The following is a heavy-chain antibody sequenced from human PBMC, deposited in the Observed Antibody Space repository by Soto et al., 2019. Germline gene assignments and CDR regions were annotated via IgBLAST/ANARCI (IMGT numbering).Heavy chain of an antibody. V-gene: IGHV4-38-2*01. CDR3: ARARIVVAGTIVDY. J-gene: IGHJ4*02. CDR2: IYHSGNT. CDR1: GYSISSGYY. Sequence: LSLTCAVSGYSISSGYYCGWIRQPPGKGLEWIGSIYHSGNTYYNPSLKSRVTISVDTSKNHFSLKLSSVTAADTAVYYCARARIVVAGTIVDYWGQGTLVTVSS. D-gene: IGHD6-19*01.